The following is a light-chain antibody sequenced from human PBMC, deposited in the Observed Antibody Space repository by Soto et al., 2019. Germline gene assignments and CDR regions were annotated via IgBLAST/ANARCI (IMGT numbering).Light chain of an antibody. CDR2: GAS. J-gene: IGKJ5*01. CDR1: QSVNSN. Sequence: EIVMTQSPATLSVSPGERATLSCRASQSVNSNLAWYQQKPGQAPRLLIYGASTRATGIPARFSGSGSGTEFTLTISSLQSEDFAVYYCQQYNNWPITLGQGTRLEI. V-gene: IGKV3-15*01. CDR3: QQYNNWPIT.